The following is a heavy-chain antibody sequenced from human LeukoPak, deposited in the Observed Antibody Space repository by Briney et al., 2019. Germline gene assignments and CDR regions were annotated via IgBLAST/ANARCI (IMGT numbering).Heavy chain of an antibody. J-gene: IGHJ4*02. Sequence: ETLSLTCAIYGGSFSGYFWSWVRQAPGKGLEWVSSISSSSYIYYADSVKGRFTISRDNAKNSLYLQMNSLRAEDTAVYYCAKRSPYSDYASAYFDYWGQGTLVTVSS. V-gene: IGHV3-69-1*01. CDR2: ISSSSYI. CDR1: GGSFSGYF. D-gene: IGHD4-11*01. CDR3: AKRSPYSDYASAYFDY.